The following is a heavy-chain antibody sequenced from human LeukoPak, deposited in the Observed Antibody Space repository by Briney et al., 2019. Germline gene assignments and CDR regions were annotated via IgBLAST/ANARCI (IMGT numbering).Heavy chain of an antibody. J-gene: IGHJ4*02. CDR2: IVVGSGNT. CDR3: AAVIGSGGDPGLFDY. D-gene: IGHD2-15*01. Sequence: SVKVSCKASGFTFTSSAMQWVRQARGQRLEWIGWIVVGSGNTNYAQKFQERVTITRDMSTSTAYMELSSLRSGDTAVYYCAAVIGSGGDPGLFDYWGQGTLVTVSS. CDR1: GFTFTSSA. V-gene: IGHV1-58*02.